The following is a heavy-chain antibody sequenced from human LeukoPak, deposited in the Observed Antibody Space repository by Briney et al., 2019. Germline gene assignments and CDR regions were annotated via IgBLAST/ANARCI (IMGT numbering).Heavy chain of an antibody. CDR3: AKRGSIVGTSPPSL. CDR2: ISGSGGST. Sequence: TGGSLRLSCAASGFTFSSYAMSWVRQAPGKGLEWVSAISGSGGSTYYADSVKGRFTISRDNSKNTLYLQMNSLRAEDTAVYYCAKRGSIVGTSPPSLGGQGTLVTVSS. V-gene: IGHV3-23*01. CDR1: GFTFSSYA. J-gene: IGHJ4*02. D-gene: IGHD1-26*01.